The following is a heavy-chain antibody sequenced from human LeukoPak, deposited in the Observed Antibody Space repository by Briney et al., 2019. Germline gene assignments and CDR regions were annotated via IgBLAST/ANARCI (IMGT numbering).Heavy chain of an antibody. CDR1: GFTFSSYG. V-gene: IGHV3-30*02. J-gene: IGHJ3*02. Sequence: PGGSLRLSCAASGFTFSSYGMHWVRQAPGKGLEWVAFIRYDGSNKYYADSVKGRFTISRDNSKSTLYLQMNSLRAEDTAVYYCANKGVPAVITDAFDIWGQGTMVTVSS. CDR3: ANKGVPAVITDAFDI. D-gene: IGHD2-2*01. CDR2: IRYDGSNK.